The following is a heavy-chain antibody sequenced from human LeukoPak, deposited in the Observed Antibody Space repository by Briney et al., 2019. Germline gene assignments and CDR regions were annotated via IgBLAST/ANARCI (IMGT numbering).Heavy chain of an antibody. CDR1: GYTFTSYG. J-gene: IGHJ5*02. CDR2: ISAYNGNT. CDR3: ARGTSYSSSWYWFDP. D-gene: IGHD6-13*01. V-gene: IGHV1-18*01. Sequence: ASVKVSCKASGYTFTSYGISWVRQAPGQGLEWMGWISAYNGNTNYAQKLQGRVTMTTDTSTSTAYMELRSLRSDDTAVYYCARGTSYSSSWYWFDPWGQGTLVTVSS.